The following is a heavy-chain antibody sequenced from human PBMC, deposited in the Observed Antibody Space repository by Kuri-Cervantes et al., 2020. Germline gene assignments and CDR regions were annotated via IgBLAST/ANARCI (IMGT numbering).Heavy chain of an antibody. CDR2: IYYSGST. D-gene: IGHD4-23*01. CDR3: ARDYGGNSLLTFLDY. V-gene: IGHV4-39*07. CDR1: GGSISSSSYY. Sequence: SETLSLTCTVSGGSISSSSYYWGWIRQPPGKGLEWIGSIYYSGSTYYNPSLKGRVTISVDTSKNQFSLKLSSVTAADTAVYYCARDYGGNSLLTFLDYWGQGTLVTVSS. J-gene: IGHJ4*02.